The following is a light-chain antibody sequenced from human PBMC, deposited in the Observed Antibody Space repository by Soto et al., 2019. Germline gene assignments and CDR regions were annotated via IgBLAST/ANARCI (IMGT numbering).Light chain of an antibody. CDR3: SSYTSTDTLMV. V-gene: IGLV2-18*02. CDR1: SSDVGSYDR. CDR2: DVS. Sequence: QSALTQPPSVSGSPGQSVTISCTGTSSDVGSYDRVSWYQQPPGTPPKLIIYDVSNRPSGVPDRFSGSKSGHTASLTISGLQAEDEADYYCSSYTSTDTLMVFVGGTQLTVL. J-gene: IGLJ2*01.